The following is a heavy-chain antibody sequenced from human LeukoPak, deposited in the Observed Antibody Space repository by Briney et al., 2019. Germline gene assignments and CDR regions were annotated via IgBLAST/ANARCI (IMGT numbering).Heavy chain of an antibody. CDR2: INSDGSTA. V-gene: IGHV3-74*01. CDR3: APEGGSSNDY. CDR1: GFTFSTYW. J-gene: IGHJ4*02. D-gene: IGHD3-16*01. Sequence: GGSLRLSCAASGFTFSTYWMHWVRQVPGKGLVWVSRINSDGSTADYADAVKGRFTISRDNAKNTLYLEMNSLRAEDTALYYCAPEGGSSNDYWGQGTLVTVSS.